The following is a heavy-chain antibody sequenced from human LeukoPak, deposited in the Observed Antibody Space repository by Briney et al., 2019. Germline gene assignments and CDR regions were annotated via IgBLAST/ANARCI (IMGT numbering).Heavy chain of an antibody. CDR2: IMPIFGTS. V-gene: IGHV1-69*05. CDR3: ARIAGSVAFDI. Sequence: ASVKVSCKSSRGTFSSYGFSWERQAPGQGLEWMGRIMPIFGTSNYAQKFQGRVTITTEESTSTAYMELSSLRSEDTAVYSCARIAGSVAFDIWGQGTMVTVSS. D-gene: IGHD6-6*01. CDR1: RGTFSSYG. J-gene: IGHJ3*02.